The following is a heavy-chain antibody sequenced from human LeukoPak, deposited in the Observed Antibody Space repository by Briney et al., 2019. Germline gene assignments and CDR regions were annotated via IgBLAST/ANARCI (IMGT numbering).Heavy chain of an antibody. D-gene: IGHD1-1*01. CDR1: GFAFDDYA. Sequence: GGSLRLSCAASGFAFDDYAMHWVRQAPGKGLEWVSGISWSSGSIGYADSVKGRFTISRDNAKNSLYLQMNSLRAEDTALYYCAKDMDGTTGRLDDAFDIWGQGTMVTVSS. V-gene: IGHV3-9*01. CDR3: AKDMDGTTGRLDDAFDI. J-gene: IGHJ3*02. CDR2: ISWSSGSI.